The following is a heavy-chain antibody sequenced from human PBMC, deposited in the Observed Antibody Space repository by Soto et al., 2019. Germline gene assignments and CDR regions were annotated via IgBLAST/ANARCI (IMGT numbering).Heavy chain of an antibody. J-gene: IGHJ3*01. D-gene: IGHD2-21*02. CDR1: GFTFSNYW. CDR2: IYYDGSNK. V-gene: IGHV3-30-3*01. Sequence: GGSLRLSCAASGFTFSNYWMHWVRQAPGKGLEWVSVIYYDGSNKYYADSVKGRFTISRDNAKNTLYLQMNILRAEDTAVYYCARGDRGAFDLWGQGTMVTVSS. CDR3: ARGDRGAFDL.